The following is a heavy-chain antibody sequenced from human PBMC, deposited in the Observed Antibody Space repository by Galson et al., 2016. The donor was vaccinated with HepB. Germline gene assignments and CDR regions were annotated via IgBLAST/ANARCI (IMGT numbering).Heavy chain of an antibody. Sequence: SLRLSCAVSGFTFSRYVMYWVRQAPGKGLEWVAVLSYDGSNEYYADSVKGRLTISRDNSKNTLYLQMNSLRGEDTAVYYCASEILGHCSGGSCYTGDHWGQGTLVTVSS. CDR2: LSYDGSNE. CDR1: GFTFSRYV. V-gene: IGHV3-30-3*01. J-gene: IGHJ4*02. D-gene: IGHD2-15*01. CDR3: ASEILGHCSGGSCYTGDH.